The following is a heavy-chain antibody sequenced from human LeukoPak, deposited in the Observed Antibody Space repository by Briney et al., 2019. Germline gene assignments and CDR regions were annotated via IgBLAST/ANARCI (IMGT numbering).Heavy chain of an antibody. CDR1: GFTFSSYG. J-gene: IGHJ4*02. D-gene: IGHD5-18*01. Sequence: PGGSLRLSCAASGFTFSSYGMHWVRQAPGKGLEWVAVISYDGSNKYYADSVKGRFTISRDNSKNTVYLQMNSLRAEDTAVYYCARDQAYSYGYDYWGQGTLVTVSS. CDR3: ARDQAYSYGYDY. V-gene: IGHV3-30*03. CDR2: ISYDGSNK.